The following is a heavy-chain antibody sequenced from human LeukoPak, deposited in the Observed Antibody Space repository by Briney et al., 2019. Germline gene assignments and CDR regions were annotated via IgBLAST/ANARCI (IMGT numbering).Heavy chain of an antibody. Sequence: SETLSLTCAVSVGSITTYYWIWIPQPPGQALEWIGYIYYTGNTKYNPSLESRVTMSIDTSKNEFSLKIYSVNAADTAVYFCASGAVVTALDQWGQGTLVTVSS. CDR3: ASGAVVTALDQ. V-gene: IGHV4-59*01. J-gene: IGHJ4*02. D-gene: IGHD2-21*02. CDR2: IYYTGNT. CDR1: VGSITTYY.